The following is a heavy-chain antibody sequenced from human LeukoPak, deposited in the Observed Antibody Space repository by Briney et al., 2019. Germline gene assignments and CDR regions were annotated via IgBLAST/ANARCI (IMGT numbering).Heavy chain of an antibody. Sequence: GGSLRLSCAASGFTFSSYAVHWVRQAPGKGLEWVAVISYDGSNKYYADSVKSRFTHSRDNSKNTLYLQMNSPRAEDTAVYCCARVRIRGYRSGVFDYWGQGTLVTVSS. J-gene: IGHJ4*02. D-gene: IGHD6-19*01. CDR2: ISYDGSNK. CDR1: GFTFSSYA. CDR3: ARVRIRGYRSGVFDY. V-gene: IGHV3-30-3*01.